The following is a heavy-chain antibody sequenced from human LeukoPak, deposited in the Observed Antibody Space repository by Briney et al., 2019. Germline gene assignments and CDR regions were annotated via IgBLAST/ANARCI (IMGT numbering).Heavy chain of an antibody. CDR3: ASTYYYEYYFDY. J-gene: IGHJ4*02. V-gene: IGHV4-30-4*01. CDR2: ISYSGNT. CDR1: GGSIRSGDSS. Sequence: SETLSLTCTVSGGSIRSGDSSWSWIRQPPGKGLEWIGYISYSGNTHYNPSLKSRVTISVDTSKNQFSLKLSSVTAADTAVYYCASTYYYEYYFDYWGQGTLVTVSS. D-gene: IGHD3-22*01.